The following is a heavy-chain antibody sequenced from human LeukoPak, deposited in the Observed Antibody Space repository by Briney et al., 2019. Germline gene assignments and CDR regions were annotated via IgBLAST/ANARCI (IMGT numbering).Heavy chain of an antibody. V-gene: IGHV1-24*01. Sequence: RASVTVSCKVSGYTLTELSMHWVRQAPGKGPEWMGGFDPEDGETIYAQKFQGRVTMTEDTSTDTAYIELSSLRSEDTAVYYCATGVLRYPYYFDYWGQGTLVTVSS. CDR1: GYTLTELS. CDR2: FDPEDGET. J-gene: IGHJ4*02. CDR3: ATGVLRYPYYFDY. D-gene: IGHD3-9*01.